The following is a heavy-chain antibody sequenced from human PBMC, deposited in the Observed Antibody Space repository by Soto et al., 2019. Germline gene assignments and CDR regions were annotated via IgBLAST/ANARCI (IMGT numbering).Heavy chain of an antibody. J-gene: IGHJ1*01. CDR1: GGSFRSFY. CDR2: INHSGST. D-gene: IGHD2-15*01. CDR3: ARAPDGVVEYFQH. Sequence: QVQLQQWGAGLLKPSETLSLTCAVYGGSFRSFYWSWIRQPPGKGLEWIGEINHSGSTKYNPSLRSRVTRPIDTSKKESSLKLSSVTAADTAVYYCARAPDGVVEYFQHWGQGTLVTVSS. V-gene: IGHV4-34*01.